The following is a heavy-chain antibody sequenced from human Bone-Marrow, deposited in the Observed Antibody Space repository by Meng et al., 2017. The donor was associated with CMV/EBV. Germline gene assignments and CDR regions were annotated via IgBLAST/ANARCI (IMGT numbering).Heavy chain of an antibody. CDR2: IIPIFGTA. Sequence: SVKVSCKASGGTFSSYAISWVRQAPGQGLEGMGGIIPIFGTANYAQKFQGRVTITTDESTSTAYMELSSLRYEDTAVYYCAGFHDYSKGYGKDVWGQGTTVTVSS. V-gene: IGHV1-69*05. J-gene: IGHJ6*02. CDR1: GGTFSSYA. CDR3: AGFHDYSKGYGKDV. D-gene: IGHD4-11*01.